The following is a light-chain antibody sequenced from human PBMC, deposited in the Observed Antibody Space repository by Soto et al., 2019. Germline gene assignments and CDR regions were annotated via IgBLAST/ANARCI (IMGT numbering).Light chain of an antibody. Sequence: DIQMTQSPSSVSASVGDRVTITCRASQAVSTWLAWYQQKPGKAPKLLISAASNLQTGVPSRFSGSGSGTDLTLTISSLQPDDFATYYCQQVNKFPRTFGQGTKVEIK. CDR1: QAVSTW. CDR3: QQVNKFPRT. J-gene: IGKJ1*01. CDR2: AAS. V-gene: IGKV1D-12*01.